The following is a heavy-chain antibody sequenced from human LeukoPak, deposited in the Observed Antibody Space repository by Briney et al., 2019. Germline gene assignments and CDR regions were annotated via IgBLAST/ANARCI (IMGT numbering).Heavy chain of an antibody. Sequence: GGSLRLSCAASGFTVSSNYMSWVRQAPGKGLEWVSYISSSSSTIYYADSVKGRFTISRDNAKNSLYLQMNSLRAEDTAVYYCARGGSVVVPAPDYWGQGTLVTVSS. CDR2: ISSSSSTI. CDR3: ARGGSVVVPAPDY. CDR1: GFTVSSNY. J-gene: IGHJ4*02. D-gene: IGHD2-2*01. V-gene: IGHV3-48*01.